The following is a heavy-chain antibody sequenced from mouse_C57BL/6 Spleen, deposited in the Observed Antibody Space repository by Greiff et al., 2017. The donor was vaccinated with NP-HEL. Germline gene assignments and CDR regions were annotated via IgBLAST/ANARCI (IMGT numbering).Heavy chain of an antibody. D-gene: IGHD2-1*01. J-gene: IGHJ4*01. V-gene: IGHV1-54*01. CDR1: GYAFTNYL. Sequence: VQLQQSGAELVRPGTSVKVSCKASGYAFTNYLIEWVKQRPGQGLEWIGVINPGSGGTNYNEKFKGKATLTADKSSSTAYMQLSSLTSEDSAVYFCAIYGNYDAMDYWGQGTSVTVSS. CDR2: INPGSGGT. CDR3: AIYGNYDAMDY.